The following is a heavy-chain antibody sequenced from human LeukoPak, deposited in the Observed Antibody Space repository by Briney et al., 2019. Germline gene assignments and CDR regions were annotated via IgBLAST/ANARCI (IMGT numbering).Heavy chain of an antibody. J-gene: IGHJ6*03. CDR2: VYTSGST. V-gene: IGHV4-4*09. Sequence: SETLSLTCTVSGGSISSYYWSWIRQPPGKGLEWIGYVYTSGSTNYNPSLKSRVTILVDTSKNQFSLKLSSVTAADTGVYYCARHRDCTNGVCYSLHYYYMDVWGKGTTVTVSS. CDR1: GGSISSYY. D-gene: IGHD2-8*01. CDR3: ARHRDCTNGVCYSLHYYYMDV.